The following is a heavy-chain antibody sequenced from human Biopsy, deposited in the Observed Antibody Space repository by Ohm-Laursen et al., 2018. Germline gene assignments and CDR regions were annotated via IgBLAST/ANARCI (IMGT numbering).Heavy chain of an antibody. J-gene: IGHJ5*02. CDR2: IWYDGSKK. CDR1: GLSFSTYG. Sequence: SLRLSCAASGLSFSTYGMHWVRQAPGKGLEWVADIWYDGSKKYYADSVKGRFTITRDNSKNTLYLQMNSLRAEDTAVYYCASDRDSSGSFRWNHWGQGTLVTVSS. V-gene: IGHV3-33*01. D-gene: IGHD6-19*01. CDR3: ASDRDSSGSFRWNH.